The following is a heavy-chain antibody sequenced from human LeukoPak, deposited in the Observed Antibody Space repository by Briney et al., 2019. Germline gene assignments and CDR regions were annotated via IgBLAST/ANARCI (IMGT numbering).Heavy chain of an antibody. J-gene: IGHJ4*02. D-gene: IGHD6-13*01. CDR3: ARHITSSWYLIFVY. V-gene: IGHV4-4*09. Sequence: SSETLSLTCTVSGGSISSYYWSWIRQPPGKGLEWIGYIYTSGSTNYNPSLKSRVTISVDTSKNQFSLKLSSVTAADTAVYYCARHITSSWYLIFVYWGQGTLVTVSS. CDR1: GGSISSYY. CDR2: IYTSGST.